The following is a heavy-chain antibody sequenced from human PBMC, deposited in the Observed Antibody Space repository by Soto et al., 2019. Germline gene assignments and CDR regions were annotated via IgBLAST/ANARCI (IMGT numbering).Heavy chain of an antibody. J-gene: IGHJ3*02. CDR1: GDSVSSNSAA. D-gene: IGHD6-19*01. CDR3: ARSIRILYSSGWYHNDAFDI. V-gene: IGHV6-1*01. Sequence: SQTLSLTCAISGDSVSSNSAAWNWIRQSPSRGLEWLGRTYYRSKWYNDYAVSVKSRITINPDTSKSQFSLQLNSVTPEDTAVYYCARSIRILYSSGWYHNDAFDIWGQGTMVTVSS. CDR2: TYYRSKWYN.